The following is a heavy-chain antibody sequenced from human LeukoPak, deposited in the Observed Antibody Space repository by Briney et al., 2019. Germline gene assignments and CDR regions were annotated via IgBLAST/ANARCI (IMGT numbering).Heavy chain of an antibody. Sequence: SETLSLTCTVSGDSISSGNYYWSWIRQHPGKGLERIGYIYYSGSTYYNPSLKSRVTVSMDTSKNQFSLKLNSVSAADTAVYYCAREYRGYCSGSSCYGWFDPWGQGTLVTVSS. CDR1: GDSISSGNYY. J-gene: IGHJ5*02. D-gene: IGHD2-15*01. CDR2: IYYSGST. CDR3: AREYRGYCSGSSCYGWFDP. V-gene: IGHV4-31*03.